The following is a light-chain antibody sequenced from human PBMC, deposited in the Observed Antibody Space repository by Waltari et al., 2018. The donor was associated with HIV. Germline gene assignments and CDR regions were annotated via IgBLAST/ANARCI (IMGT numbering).Light chain of an antibody. Sequence: DIQMTQSPSTLSASVGDRVTITCRASQSVNSWLAWYQQKPGKAPNLLIYQASSLESGVPSRFSGSGSGTEFTLTISSLQPDDFATYYCQQYNSYPQTFGQGTKVEVK. CDR3: QQYNSYPQT. CDR2: QAS. V-gene: IGKV1-5*03. J-gene: IGKJ1*01. CDR1: QSVNSW.